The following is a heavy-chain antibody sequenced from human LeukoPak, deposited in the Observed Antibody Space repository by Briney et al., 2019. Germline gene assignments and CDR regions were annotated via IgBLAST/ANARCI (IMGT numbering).Heavy chain of an antibody. CDR2: ISAYNGNT. J-gene: IGHJ5*02. Sequence: ASVKVSCKASGFTFTSYGISWVRQAPGQGLEWMGWISAYNGNTNYAQKLQGRVTMTTDTSTSTAYMELRSLRSDDTAVYFCAREVGYSSSYYGRFDPWGQGTLVIVSS. D-gene: IGHD2-2*01. V-gene: IGHV1-18*01. CDR3: AREVGYSSSYYGRFDP. CDR1: GFTFTSYG.